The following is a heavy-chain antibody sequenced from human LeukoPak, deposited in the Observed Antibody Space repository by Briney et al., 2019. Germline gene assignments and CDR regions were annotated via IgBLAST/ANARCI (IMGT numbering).Heavy chain of an antibody. J-gene: IGHJ6*02. Sequence: ASVKASCKASGYTFTSYGISWVRQAPGQGLEWMGWISAYNGNTNYAQKLQGRVTMTTDTSTSTAYMELRSLRSDDTAVYYCARGVRGAITQKYYYYGMDLWGQGTTVTVSS. CDR3: ARGVRGAITQKYYYYGMDL. D-gene: IGHD3-10*01. V-gene: IGHV1-18*01. CDR1: GYTFTSYG. CDR2: ISAYNGNT.